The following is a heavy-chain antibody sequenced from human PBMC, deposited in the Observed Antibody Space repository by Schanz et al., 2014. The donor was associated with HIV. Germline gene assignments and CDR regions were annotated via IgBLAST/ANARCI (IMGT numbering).Heavy chain of an antibody. CDR2: IKSKIDGGTI. J-gene: IGHJ4*02. D-gene: IGHD1-26*01. V-gene: IGHV3-15*01. Sequence: EVQLVESGGGLVKPGGSLRLSCAASGLTFKNAWMSWVRQAPGKGLEWVGRIKSKIDGGTIDYAAPVKGRFTISRDDSKNTLSLQMRSLRSEDAAIYYCTIGDAWERAGYGGQGTLVTVSS. CDR1: GLTFKNAW. CDR3: TIGDAWERAGY.